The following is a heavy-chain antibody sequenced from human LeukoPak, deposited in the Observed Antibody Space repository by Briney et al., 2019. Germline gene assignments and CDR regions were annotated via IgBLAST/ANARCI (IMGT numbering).Heavy chain of an antibody. V-gene: IGHV3-74*01. CDR1: GFTFSSYW. CDR3: ARTPPFTYCGGDCQNTFDY. CDR2: INSDGSST. Sequence: GGSLRLSCAASGFTFSSYWMHWVRQAPGKGLVWVSRINSDGSSTSYADSVKGRFTISRDNAKNTLYLQMNSLRAEDTAVYYCARTPPFTYCGGDCQNTFDYWGQGTLVTVSS. J-gene: IGHJ4*02. D-gene: IGHD2-21*02.